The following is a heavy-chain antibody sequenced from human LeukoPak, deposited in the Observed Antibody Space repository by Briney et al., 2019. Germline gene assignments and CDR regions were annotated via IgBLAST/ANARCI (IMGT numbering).Heavy chain of an antibody. V-gene: IGHV3-9*01. CDR2: INSNNGII. Sequence: GRSLRLSCAASGFIFDDFAMHWVRQVPGKGLEWVSGINSNNGIIAYADSVKGRFSISRDNAKDTLYLQMNSLRPEDTALYYCTKDFYRDFYDSVDYYFHYCGQGTLVTASS. CDR1: GFIFDDFA. J-gene: IGHJ4*02. CDR3: TKDFYRDFYDSVDYYFHY. D-gene: IGHD3-22*01.